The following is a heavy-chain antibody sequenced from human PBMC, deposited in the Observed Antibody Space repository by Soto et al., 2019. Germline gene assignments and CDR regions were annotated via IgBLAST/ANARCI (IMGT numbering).Heavy chain of an antibody. J-gene: IGHJ6*02. Sequence: QVPLVESGGGVVQPGRSLRLSCAASGFTFSSYAMHWVRQARGKGLEWVAVISYDGSNKYYADSVKGRFTISRDNSKNTLYLQMNSLRAEDTAVYYCARDRLRYNWNDFPYYYYGMDVWGQGTTVTVSS. V-gene: IGHV3-30-3*01. CDR1: GFTFSSYA. CDR3: ARDRLRYNWNDFPYYYYGMDV. D-gene: IGHD1-1*01. CDR2: ISYDGSNK.